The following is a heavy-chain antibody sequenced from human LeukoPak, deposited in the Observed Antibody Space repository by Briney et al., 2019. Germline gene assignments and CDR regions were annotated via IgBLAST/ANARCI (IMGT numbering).Heavy chain of an antibody. J-gene: IGHJ6*02. CDR2: TYYSGST. D-gene: IGHD2-15*01. CDR3: ARGAMVAATRSYYYGMDV. CDR1: GGSISSGGYS. V-gene: IGHV4-30-4*08. Sequence: SETLSLTCAVSGGSISSGGYSWSWIRQPPGKGLEGIGYTYYSGSTYYNPSLKSRVTISVDTSKNQFSLKLSSVTAADTAVYFCARGAMVAATRSYYYGMDVWGQGTTVTVSS.